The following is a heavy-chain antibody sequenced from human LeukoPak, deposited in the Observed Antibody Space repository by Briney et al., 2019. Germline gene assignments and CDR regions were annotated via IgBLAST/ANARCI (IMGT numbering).Heavy chain of an antibody. V-gene: IGHV3-30*04. Sequence: PGGSLTLSCADSGFTFSSYAVHWVRQARGEGLEWVTVISDDGSNRYYADSVKGRFTISRDNSKNTLYLQMNSLRAEDTAVYYCARDEGRSGYSSGYYFDFWGQGTLVTVSS. CDR1: GFTFSSYA. CDR2: ISDDGSNR. CDR3: ARDEGRSGYSSGYYFDF. D-gene: IGHD5-18*01. J-gene: IGHJ4*02.